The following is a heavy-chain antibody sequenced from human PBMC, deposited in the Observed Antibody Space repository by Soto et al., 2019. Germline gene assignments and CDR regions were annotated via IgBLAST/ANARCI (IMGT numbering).Heavy chain of an antibody. Sequence: SETLSLTCTVSGGSISCSSYYWGWIRQPPGKGLEWIGSIYYSGSTYYNPSLKSRVTISVDTSKNQFSLKLSSVTAADTAVYYCARHTYYYDSSGYHDYWGQGTLVTVSS. V-gene: IGHV4-39*01. CDR1: GGSISCSSYY. CDR3: ARHTYYYDSSGYHDY. J-gene: IGHJ4*02. CDR2: IYYSGST. D-gene: IGHD3-22*01.